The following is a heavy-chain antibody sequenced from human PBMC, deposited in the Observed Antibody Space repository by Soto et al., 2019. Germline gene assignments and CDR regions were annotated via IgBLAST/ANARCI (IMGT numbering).Heavy chain of an antibody. CDR3: ARIIIAAQTLLRIYYYGMDV. Sequence: PVKVSCKASGYTFTSYGISWGRPAPGQRLEWMGGIIPIFGTANYAQKFQGRVTITADESTSTAYMELSSLRSEDTAVYYCARIIIAAQTLLRIYYYGMDVWGQGTTVTVSS. D-gene: IGHD6-6*01. CDR2: IIPIFGTA. CDR1: GYTFTSYG. V-gene: IGHV1-69*13. J-gene: IGHJ6*02.